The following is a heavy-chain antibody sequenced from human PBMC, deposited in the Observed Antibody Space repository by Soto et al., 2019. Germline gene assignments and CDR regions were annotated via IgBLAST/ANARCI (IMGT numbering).Heavy chain of an antibody. J-gene: IGHJ6*02. Sequence: QVQLVQSGAEVKKPGSSVKVSCKASGGTFSSYAISWVRQAPGQGLEWMGGIIPIFGTANYAQKFQGRVTITADESTSTAYMELSSLRSEDTAVYYCARAYYYGSSGYYNYYYGMDVWGQGTTVTVSS. CDR2: IIPIFGTA. D-gene: IGHD3-22*01. V-gene: IGHV1-69*12. CDR3: ARAYYYGSSGYYNYYYGMDV. CDR1: GGTFSSYA.